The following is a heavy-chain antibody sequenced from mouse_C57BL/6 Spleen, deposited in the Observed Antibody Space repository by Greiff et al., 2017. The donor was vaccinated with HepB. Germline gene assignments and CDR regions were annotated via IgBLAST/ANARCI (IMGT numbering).Heavy chain of an antibody. CDR2: IYPGSGST. J-gene: IGHJ2*01. V-gene: IGHV1-55*01. CDR3: ARSIYYYGFDY. D-gene: IGHD1-1*01. Sequence: VKLQESGAELVKPGASVKMSCKASGYTFTSYWITWVKQRPGQGLEWIGDIYPGSGSTNYNEKFKSKATLTVDTSSSTAYMQLSSLTSEDSAVYYCARSIYYYGFDYWGQGTTLTVSS. CDR1: GYTFTSYW.